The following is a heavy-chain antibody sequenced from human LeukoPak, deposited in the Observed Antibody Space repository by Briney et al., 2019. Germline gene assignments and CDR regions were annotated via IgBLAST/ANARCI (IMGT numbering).Heavy chain of an antibody. D-gene: IGHD2-15*01. CDR1: GFTFSSYS. V-gene: IGHV3-21*01. Sequence: GGSLRLSCATSGFTFSSYSMNWVRQAPGKGLEWVSSISTSSGYIYYADSAKGRFTISKDNAKNSLYLQMNSLRAEDTAVYYCARDQGGEEWYFDLWGRGTLVTVS. J-gene: IGHJ2*01. CDR3: ARDQGGEEWYFDL. CDR2: ISTSSGYI.